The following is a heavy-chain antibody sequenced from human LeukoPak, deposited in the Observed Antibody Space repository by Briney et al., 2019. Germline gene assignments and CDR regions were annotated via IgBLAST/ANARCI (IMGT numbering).Heavy chain of an antibody. V-gene: IGHV4-59*01. CDR2: IYYSGST. CDR1: GGSISSYY. J-gene: IGHJ4*02. Sequence: SETLSLTCTVSGGSISSYYWSWIRQPPGKGLEWIGYIYYSGSTNYNPSLKSRVTISVDTSKNQSSLKLSSVTAADTAVYYCARGGAHTPDFDYWGQGTLVTVSS. CDR3: ARGGAHTPDFDY. D-gene: IGHD1-26*01.